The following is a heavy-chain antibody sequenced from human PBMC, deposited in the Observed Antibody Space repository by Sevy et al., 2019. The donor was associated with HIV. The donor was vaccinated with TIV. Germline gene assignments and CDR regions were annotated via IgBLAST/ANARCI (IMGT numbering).Heavy chain of an antibody. CDR3: AREEDTSSSLGYGMDV. CDR1: GFNFSTYV. V-gene: IGHV3-33*01. CDR2: IWYDETNK. D-gene: IGHD2-15*01. Sequence: GGSLRLSCATSGFNFSTYVMNWVRQAPGMGLEWVAVIWYDETNKYYADPMKGRFTISRDNSKNTLYLQMNSLRADDTAVYYCAREEDTSSSLGYGMDVWGQGTMVTVSS. J-gene: IGHJ6*02.